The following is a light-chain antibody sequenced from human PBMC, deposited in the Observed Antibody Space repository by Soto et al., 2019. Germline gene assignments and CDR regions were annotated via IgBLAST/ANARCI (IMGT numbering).Light chain of an antibody. Sequence: QSVLTQPASVSGSPGQSITISCTGTSCDVGSYNLVSWYQQHPGKAPKLMIYEVSKRPSGVSNRFSGSKSGNTASLTISGLQAEDEADYYCCSYAGSSPYVFGTGTKVTV. CDR3: CSYAGSSPYV. CDR2: EVS. CDR1: SCDVGSYNL. V-gene: IGLV2-23*02. J-gene: IGLJ1*01.